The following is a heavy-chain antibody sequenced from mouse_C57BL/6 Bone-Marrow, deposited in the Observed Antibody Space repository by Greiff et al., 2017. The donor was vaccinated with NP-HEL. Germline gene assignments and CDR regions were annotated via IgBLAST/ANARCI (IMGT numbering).Heavy chain of an antibody. V-gene: IGHV8-12*01. J-gene: IGHJ1*03. CDR1: GFSLSTSGMG. CDR3: ARSHGSSLWYFDV. Sequence: ESGPGILQSSQTLSLTCSFSGFSLSTSGMGVSWIRQPSGKGLEWLAHIYWDDDKRYNPSLKSRLTISKDTSRNQVFLKITSVDTADTATYYCARSHGSSLWYFDVWGTGTTVTVSS. D-gene: IGHD1-1*01. CDR2: IYWDDDK.